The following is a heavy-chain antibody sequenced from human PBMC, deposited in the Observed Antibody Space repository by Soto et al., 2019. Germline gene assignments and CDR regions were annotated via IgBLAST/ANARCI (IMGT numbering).Heavy chain of an antibody. D-gene: IGHD2-2*01. J-gene: IGHJ4*02. CDR2: ISGSGGST. CDR1: GFTFSSYA. Sequence: AGGSLRLSCAASGFTFSSYAMSWVLQAPWKGLEWVSAISGSGGSTYYADSVKGRFTISRDNSKNTLYLQMNSLRAEDTAVYYCAKERWCSSTSCPYYFDYWGQGTLVTGSS. V-gene: IGHV3-23*01. CDR3: AKERWCSSTSCPYYFDY.